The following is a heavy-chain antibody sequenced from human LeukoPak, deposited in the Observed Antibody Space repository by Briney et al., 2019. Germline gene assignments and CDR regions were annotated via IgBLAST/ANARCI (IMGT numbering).Heavy chain of an antibody. CDR2: IIPIFGTA. CDR3: ARAGTPGAEYFQH. V-gene: IGHV1-69*05. J-gene: IGHJ1*01. Sequence: ASVKVSCKASGGTFSSYAISWVRQAPGQGLEWMGGIIPIFGTANYAQKFQGRVAITTDESTSTAYMELSSLRSDDTAVYYCARAGTPGAEYFQHWGQGTLVTVSS. CDR1: GGTFSSYA.